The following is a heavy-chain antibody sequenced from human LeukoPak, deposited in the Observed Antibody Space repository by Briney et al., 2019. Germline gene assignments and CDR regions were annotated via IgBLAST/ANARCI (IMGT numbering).Heavy chain of an antibody. CDR2: IWYDGSNK. J-gene: IGHJ6*02. CDR1: GFTFSSYG. CDR3: ARDDVLLWFGESGPAGMDV. V-gene: IGHV3-33*01. Sequence: GGSLRLSCAASGFTFSSYGMHWVRQAPGKGLEWVAVIWYDGSNKYYADSVKGRFTISRDNSKNTLYLQMNSLRAEDTAVYYCARDDVLLWFGESGPAGMDVWGQGTTVTVSS. D-gene: IGHD3-10*01.